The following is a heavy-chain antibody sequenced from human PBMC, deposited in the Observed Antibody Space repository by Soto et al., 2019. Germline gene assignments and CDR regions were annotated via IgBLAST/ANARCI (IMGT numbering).Heavy chain of an antibody. CDR3: ARDDIYDSGMGDY. D-gene: IGHD3-10*01. CDR1: GFHFSSYW. Sequence: GGSLSLSCAASGFHFSSYWMHWVRQAPGKGLVWVSRINSDGSSTNYADSVKGRFTISRDNAKNTLFLQMNSLRAEDTAVYYCARDDIYDSGMGDYWGQGTLVTVSS. J-gene: IGHJ4*02. V-gene: IGHV3-74*01. CDR2: INSDGSST.